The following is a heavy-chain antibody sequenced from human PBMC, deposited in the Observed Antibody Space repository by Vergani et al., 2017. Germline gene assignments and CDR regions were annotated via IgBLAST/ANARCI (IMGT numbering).Heavy chain of an antibody. CDR3: ARHTTYTDS. Sequence: EVELVQSGPEMRKPGESLKISCKGSEYSFGNYWIGWVRQMPGKGLEWMGIIYPADSDTRYSPSFQGQVTISADKSISTAFLQWDSLKASDTALYYCARHTTYTDSWSKGTLVTVSS. J-gene: IGHJ4*02. CDR1: EYSFGNYW. V-gene: IGHV5-51*01. D-gene: IGHD1-1*01. CDR2: IYPADSDT.